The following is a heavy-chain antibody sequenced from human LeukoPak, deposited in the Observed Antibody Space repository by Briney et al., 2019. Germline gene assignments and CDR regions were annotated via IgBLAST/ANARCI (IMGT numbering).Heavy chain of an antibody. Sequence: SETLSLTCAVYGGSFSGYYWSWIRQPPGKGLEWIGEINHSGSTNYNPSLKSRVTISVDTSKNQFSLKLSSVTAADTAVYYCAGTYYGILTGPPLYYGMDVWGQGTTVTVSS. CDR2: INHSGST. CDR3: AGTYYGILTGPPLYYGMDV. CDR1: GGSFSGYY. J-gene: IGHJ6*02. V-gene: IGHV4-34*01. D-gene: IGHD3-9*01.